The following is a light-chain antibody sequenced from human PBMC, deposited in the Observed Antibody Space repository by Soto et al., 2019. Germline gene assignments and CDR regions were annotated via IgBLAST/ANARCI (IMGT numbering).Light chain of an antibody. V-gene: IGLV2-14*01. CDR1: SSDVGSSDH. Sequence: QSALTQPASVSGSPGQSITISCTGTSSDVGSSDHVSWYQQHPGKAPKLIIYEVTNWPSGVSHRFSGSKSGNTASLTISGLQAEDEADYYCSSYTTSTTLDVFGTGTNVTVL. J-gene: IGLJ1*01. CDR3: SSYTTSTTLDV. CDR2: EVT.